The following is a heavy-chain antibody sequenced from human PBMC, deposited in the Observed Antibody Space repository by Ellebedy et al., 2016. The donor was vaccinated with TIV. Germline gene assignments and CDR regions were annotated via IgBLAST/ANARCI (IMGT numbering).Heavy chain of an antibody. J-gene: IGHJ3*02. CDR3: ARVGSSRIHAAFDI. D-gene: IGHD2-2*01. Sequence: MPSETLSLTCAVSGGSIRSNNWWSWVRHPPGKGLEWIGEIFHSGSTDYNPSLKSRVTISVDKSKNQFSLKLSSVTAADTAVYYCARVGSSRIHAAFDIWGQGKMVTVSS. CDR1: GGSIRSNNW. CDR2: IFHSGST. V-gene: IGHV4-4*02.